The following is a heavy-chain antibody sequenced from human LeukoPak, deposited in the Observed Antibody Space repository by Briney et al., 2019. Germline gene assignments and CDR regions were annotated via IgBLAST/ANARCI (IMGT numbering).Heavy chain of an antibody. J-gene: IGHJ6*03. D-gene: IGHD3-9*01. CDR3: ARGYYDILTGYWLYYYYYYMDV. CDR1: GFTFSSYS. Sequence: PGGSLRLSCAASGFTFSSYSMNWVRQAPGQGLEWLSSISSSSTYIYYADSVKGRFTISRDNAKNSLYLQIHSLRSEDTAVYYCARGYYDILTGYWLYYYYYYMDVWGKGTTVTISS. V-gene: IGHV3-21*04. CDR2: ISSSSTYI.